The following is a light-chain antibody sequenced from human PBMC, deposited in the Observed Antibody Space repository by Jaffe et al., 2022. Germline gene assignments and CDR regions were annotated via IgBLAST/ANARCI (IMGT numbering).Light chain of an antibody. Sequence: QSAPTQPRSVSGSPGQSVTISCTGTSSDVGAYNYVSWYQQHPGRAPKLMIYDVSQRPSGVPDRFSGSKSGNTASLTISGLQADDEADYYCCSYAGTYTYWVFGGGTKLTVL. CDR1: SSDVGAYNY. CDR2: DVS. V-gene: IGLV2-11*01. J-gene: IGLJ3*02. CDR3: CSYAGTYTYWV.